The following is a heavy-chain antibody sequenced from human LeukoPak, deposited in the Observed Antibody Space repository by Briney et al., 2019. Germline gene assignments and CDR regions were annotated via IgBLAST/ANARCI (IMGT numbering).Heavy chain of an antibody. CDR2: IFRDDST. D-gene: IGHD1-26*01. Sequence: GGSLRLSCAASGFTVSNNYMMWVRQAPGKGLEWVSAIFRDDSTYYADSVKGRFTISRDNAKNTLYLQMNSLRAEDTAVYYCARVPDSGSAIDYWGQGTLVTVSS. CDR1: GFTVSNNY. J-gene: IGHJ4*02. CDR3: ARVPDSGSAIDY. V-gene: IGHV3-53*01.